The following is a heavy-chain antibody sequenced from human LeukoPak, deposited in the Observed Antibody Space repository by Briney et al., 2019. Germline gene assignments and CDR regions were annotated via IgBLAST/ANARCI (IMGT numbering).Heavy chain of an antibody. J-gene: IGHJ6*03. V-gene: IGHV3-53*01. Sequence: GGSLRLSCTVSRFTVSSKYMSWVRQAPGKGLEWVSVIYNGGSTYYADSVKGRFTISRDNSKNTLYLQMHSLRAEDTAVYYCARTVQLERPVPLRNYYYMDVWGKGTTVTISS. CDR3: ARTVQLERPVPLRNYYYMDV. CDR1: RFTVSSKY. D-gene: IGHD1-1*01. CDR2: IYNGGST.